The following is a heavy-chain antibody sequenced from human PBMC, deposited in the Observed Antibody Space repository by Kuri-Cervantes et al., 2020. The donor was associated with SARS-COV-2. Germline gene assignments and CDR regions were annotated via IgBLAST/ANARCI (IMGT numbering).Heavy chain of an antibody. J-gene: IGHJ4*02. CDR1: GGSISSYY. CDR3: ARGSSSWDFDY. V-gene: IGHV4-59*01. CDR2: IYYSGST. D-gene: IGHD6-13*01. Sequence: GSLRLSCTVSGGSISSYYWSRIRQPPGKGLGWIGYIYYSGSTNYNPSLKSRVTISVDTSKNQFSLKLSSVTAADTAVYYCARGSSSWDFDYWGQGTLVTVSS.